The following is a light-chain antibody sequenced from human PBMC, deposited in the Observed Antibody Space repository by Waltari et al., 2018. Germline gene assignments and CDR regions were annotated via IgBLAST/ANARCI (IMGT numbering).Light chain of an antibody. CDR3: HQSNILPRT. CDR2: YAS. CDR1: QSIGGS. J-gene: IGKJ2*01. V-gene: IGKV6-21*02. Sequence: EIVLTQSPDFQSVTPKVTVTITCRASQSIGGSLHWYQQKPDQSPRLLVKYASQSISGVPSRFSGSGYGTDFTLTINSLETEDAATYYCHQSNILPRTFGRGTKLEIK.